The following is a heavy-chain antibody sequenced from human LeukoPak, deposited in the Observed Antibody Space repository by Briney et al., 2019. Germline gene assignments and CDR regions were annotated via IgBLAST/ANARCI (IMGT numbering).Heavy chain of an antibody. Sequence: SETLSLTCAGYGGSFSGYYWSWIRQPPGKGLEWIGEISHSGSTNYNPSLKSRVTISVDTSKNQFSLKLSSVTAADTAVYYCARATYYYDSSGYYHAFDIWGQGTMVTVSS. J-gene: IGHJ3*02. CDR2: ISHSGST. CDR1: GGSFSGYY. V-gene: IGHV4-34*01. CDR3: ARATYYYDSSGYYHAFDI. D-gene: IGHD3-22*01.